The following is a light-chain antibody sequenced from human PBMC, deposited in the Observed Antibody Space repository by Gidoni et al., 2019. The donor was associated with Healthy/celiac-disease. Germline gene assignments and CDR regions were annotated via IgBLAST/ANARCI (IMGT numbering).Light chain of an antibody. J-gene: IGKJ4*01. CDR3: QQRSNLPT. CDR1: QSVSSY. CDR2: DAS. Sequence: EIVLTQSPATLSLSPGERATLSCRTSQSVSSYLAWSQQKPGQAPRLLIYDASNRATGIPARFSGSGSGTDFTLTISSLEPEDFAVYYCQQRSNLPTFGGGTKVEIK. V-gene: IGKV3-11*01.